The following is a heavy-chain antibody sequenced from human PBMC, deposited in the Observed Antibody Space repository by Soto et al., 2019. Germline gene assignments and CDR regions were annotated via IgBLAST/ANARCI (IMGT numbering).Heavy chain of an antibody. CDR3: TGEGSAPYYYYGMDA. CDR2: INTHNGNT. D-gene: IGHD3-10*01. Sequence: QVQLEQSAPEVKKPGASVKVSCKASGYTFTTYGISWVRQAPGQGLEWLGWINTHNGNTNYAQNLQGRVTMTADTSTSTAYMELRSLRSDYTAIYYCTGEGSAPYYYYGMDAWGQGTTVTVSS. J-gene: IGHJ6*02. CDR1: GYTFTTYG. V-gene: IGHV1-18*01.